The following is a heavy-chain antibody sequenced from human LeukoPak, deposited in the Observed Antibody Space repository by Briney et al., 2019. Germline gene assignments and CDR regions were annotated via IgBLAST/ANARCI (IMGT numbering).Heavy chain of an antibody. Sequence: SETLSLTCAVYGGSFSGYYWSWIRQPPGKGLEWIGEINHSGSTNYNPSLKSRVTISVDTSKNQFSLKLSSVTAADTAVYYCARWGRYYYGSGSYYNYYYYYFMDVWGKGTTVTVSS. D-gene: IGHD3-10*01. CDR1: GGSFSGYY. CDR3: ARWGRYYYGSGSYYNYYYYYFMDV. J-gene: IGHJ6*03. V-gene: IGHV4-34*01. CDR2: INHSGST.